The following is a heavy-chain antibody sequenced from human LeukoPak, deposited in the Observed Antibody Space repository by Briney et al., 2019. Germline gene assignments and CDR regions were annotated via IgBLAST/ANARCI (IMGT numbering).Heavy chain of an antibody. D-gene: IGHD3-10*01. V-gene: IGHV3-23*01. J-gene: IGHJ3*02. CDR3: VKHGDGSDAFDI. CDR2: ISGSGGST. CDR1: GFTFSSYA. Sequence: GGSLRLSCAASGFTFSSYAMSWVRQAPGKGLEWVSGISGSGGSTYYADSVKGRFTISRDNSKNTVYLQMNSLRAGDTAVYYCVKHGDGSDAFDIWGQGTMVTVSS.